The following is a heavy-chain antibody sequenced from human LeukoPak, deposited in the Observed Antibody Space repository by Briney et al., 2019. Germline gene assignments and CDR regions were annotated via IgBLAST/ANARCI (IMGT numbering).Heavy chain of an antibody. CDR1: VYTFTRYG. D-gene: IGHD6-6*01. J-gene: IGHJ4*02. Sequence: ASVKVSCKASVYTFTRYGVSWVRQAPGQGLEWMGWISAYNGNTKYAQRLQGRVTMTTDTSTSTAYMELRSLRSDDTAVYYCARETTHTSSIDYWGQGTLVTVSS. CDR3: ARETTHTSSIDY. V-gene: IGHV1-18*01. CDR2: ISAYNGNT.